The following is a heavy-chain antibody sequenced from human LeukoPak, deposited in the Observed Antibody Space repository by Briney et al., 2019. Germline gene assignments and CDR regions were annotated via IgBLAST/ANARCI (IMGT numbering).Heavy chain of an antibody. D-gene: IGHD3-16*01. CDR1: GYSISSGYY. V-gene: IGHV4-38-2*02. J-gene: IGHJ4*02. CDR2: IYHSGST. Sequence: KPSETLSLTCTVSGYSISSGYYWGWIRQPPGKGLEWIGSIYHSGSTYYNPSLKSRVTISVDTSKNQISLKLSSVTAADTAVYYCARLGFSNYWGQGTLVTVSS. CDR3: ARLGFSNY.